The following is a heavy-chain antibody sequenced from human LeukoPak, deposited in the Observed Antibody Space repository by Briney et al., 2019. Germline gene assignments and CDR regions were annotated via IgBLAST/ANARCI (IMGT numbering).Heavy chain of an antibody. CDR2: IYYSGNT. CDR1: GGSISSSSYY. V-gene: IGHV4-39*07. D-gene: IGHD3-3*01. J-gene: IGHJ6*03. CDR3: AREVRPYYDFWSGYYPSYYYYYMDV. Sequence: SETLSLTCTVSGGSISSSSYYWGWIRQPPGKGLEWIGSIYYSGNTYYNPSLKSRVTISVDTSKNQFSLKLSSVTAADTAVYYCAREVRPYYDFWSGYYPSYYYYYMDVWGKGTTVTVSS.